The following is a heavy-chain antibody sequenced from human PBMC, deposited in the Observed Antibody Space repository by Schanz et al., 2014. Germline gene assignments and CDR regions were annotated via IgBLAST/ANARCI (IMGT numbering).Heavy chain of an antibody. D-gene: IGHD5-12*01. CDR2: ISASGGST. V-gene: IGHV3-23*04. Sequence: EAQVVESGGGLVKPGGSLRLSCVASGFTFSNAWMNWVRQGPGNRLEWVSAISASGGSTYYADSVKGRFIISRDSSKNTLFLQMNSLRAEDTAVYFCARDEGREGYNLAFDVWGQGTLVTVS. J-gene: IGHJ3*01. CDR3: ARDEGREGYNLAFDV. CDR1: GFTFSNAW.